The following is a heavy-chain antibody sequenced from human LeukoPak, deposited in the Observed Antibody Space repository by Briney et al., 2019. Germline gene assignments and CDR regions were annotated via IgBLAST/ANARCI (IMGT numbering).Heavy chain of an antibody. CDR3: ARYLLYDSSGYYYVDY. D-gene: IGHD3-22*01. Sequence: ASVKVSCKASGYTFTSYDINWVRQATGQGLEWMGWMNPNSGNTGYAQKFQGRVTMTTDTSTSTAYMELRSLRSDDTAVYYCARYLLYDSSGYYYVDYWGQGTLVTVSS. CDR1: GYTFTSYD. V-gene: IGHV1-8*01. CDR2: MNPNSGNT. J-gene: IGHJ4*02.